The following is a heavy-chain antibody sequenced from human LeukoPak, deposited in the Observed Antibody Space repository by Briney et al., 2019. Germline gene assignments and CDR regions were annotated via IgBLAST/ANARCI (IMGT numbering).Heavy chain of an antibody. V-gene: IGHV4-39*01. Sequence: SETLSLTCTVSGDSFSSSRYYWSWIRQPPGKGLEWIGTIYYSGSTYYNPSLKSRVTISVDTSKNQFSLKLSSVTAADTAVYYCTRHSPVGIFYFDYWGQGTLVTVSS. CDR3: TRHSPVGIFYFDY. D-gene: IGHD1-26*01. CDR2: IYYSGST. CDR1: GDSFSSSRYY. J-gene: IGHJ4*02.